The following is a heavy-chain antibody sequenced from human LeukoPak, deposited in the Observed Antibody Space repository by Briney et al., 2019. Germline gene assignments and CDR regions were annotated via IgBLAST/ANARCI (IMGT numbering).Heavy chain of an antibody. D-gene: IGHD3-16*01. V-gene: IGHV3-53*04. J-gene: IGHJ4*02. Sequence: GGSLRLSCAASGFTVSNNDMSWVRQAPGKGLEWVSVIYSGGSTYYADSVKGRFTISRHSSKNTLYLQMNSLRAEDTAVYYCARVGDEVAYTRGYLDYWGQGTLVTVSS. CDR3: ARVGDEVAYTRGYLDY. CDR2: IYSGGST. CDR1: GFTVSNND.